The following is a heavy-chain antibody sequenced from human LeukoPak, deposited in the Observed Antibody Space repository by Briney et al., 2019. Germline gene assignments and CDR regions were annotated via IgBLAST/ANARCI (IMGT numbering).Heavy chain of an antibody. CDR2: ISGSGRSS. CDR1: GFTFSGSD. V-gene: IGHV3-23*01. J-gene: IGHJ6*03. CDR3: AKDSGFGELWYYYYYYMDV. D-gene: IGHD3-10*01. Sequence: GALRLSCAASGFTFSGSDMVWVRQAPGKGLEWVSAISGSGRSSYYADSVKGRFTISRDNSKNTLYLQMNSLRAEDTAVYYCAKDSGFGELWYYYYYYMDVWGKGTTVTISS.